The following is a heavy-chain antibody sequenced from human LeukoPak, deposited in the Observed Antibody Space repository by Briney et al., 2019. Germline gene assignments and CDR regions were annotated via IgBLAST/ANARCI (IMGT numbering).Heavy chain of an antibody. Sequence: PGGSLRLSCAASGFTLSGDYMSWVRQAPGKGLEWVSVIFGAGTTYYADSVKGRFTISRDNSKNTLYLQMNSLRAEDTAVYSCARAIQFGGYFDYWGQGTLVTVST. J-gene: IGHJ4*02. CDR1: GFTLSGDY. V-gene: IGHV3-53*01. D-gene: IGHD2-15*01. CDR2: IFGAGTT. CDR3: ARAIQFGGYFDY.